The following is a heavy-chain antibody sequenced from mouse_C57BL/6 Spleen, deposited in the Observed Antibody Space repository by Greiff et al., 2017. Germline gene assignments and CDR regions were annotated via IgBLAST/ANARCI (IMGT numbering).Heavy chain of an antibody. CDR3: ARSPYYYGSSHYWYFDV. V-gene: IGHV1-61*01. J-gene: IGHJ1*03. D-gene: IGHD1-1*01. CDR1: GYTFTSYW. Sequence: QVQLQQPGAELVRPGSSVKLSCKASGYTFTSYWMDWVKQRPGQGLEWIGHIYPSDSETHYNQKFKDKATLTVDKSSSTAYMQLSSLTSEDSAVYYCARSPYYYGSSHYWYFDVWGTGTTVTVSS. CDR2: IYPSDSET.